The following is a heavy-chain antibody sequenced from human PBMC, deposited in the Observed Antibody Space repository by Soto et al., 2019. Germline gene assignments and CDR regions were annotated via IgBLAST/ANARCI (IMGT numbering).Heavy chain of an antibody. V-gene: IGHV3-30*18. CDR1: GFTFSSYG. CDR2: ISYDGSNK. D-gene: IGHD5-12*01. Sequence: GGSLRLSCAASGFTFSSYGMHWVRQAPGKGLEWVAVISYDGSNKYCADSVKGRFTISGDNSKNTLYLQMNSLRAEDTAVYYCAKVIVATPDPFDYWGQGTLVTVSS. J-gene: IGHJ4*02. CDR3: AKVIVATPDPFDY.